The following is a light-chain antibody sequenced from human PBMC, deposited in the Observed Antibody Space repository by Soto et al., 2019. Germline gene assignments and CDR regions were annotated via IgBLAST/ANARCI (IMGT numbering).Light chain of an antibody. CDR3: SSYTSSSIYV. Sequence: QFALTQPPSVSGSPGQSVTISCTGTSSDVGSYNRVSWYQQPPGTAPKLMIYEVSNRPSGVPDRFSGSKSGNTASLTISGLQAEDEADYYCSSYTSSSIYVFGTGTKLTVL. J-gene: IGLJ1*01. V-gene: IGLV2-18*02. CDR2: EVS. CDR1: SSDVGSYNR.